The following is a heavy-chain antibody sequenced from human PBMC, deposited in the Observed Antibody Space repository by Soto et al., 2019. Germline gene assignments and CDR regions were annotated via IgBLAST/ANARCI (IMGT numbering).Heavy chain of an antibody. Sequence: GGSLRLSCAASGFTFSSYEMNWVRQAPGKGLEWVSYISSSGSTIYYADSVKGRFTISRDNAKNSLYLQMNSLRAEDTAVYYCARVPAGYMTYYYGMDVWGQGTTVTVSS. V-gene: IGHV3-48*03. CDR3: ARVPAGYMTYYYGMDV. CDR2: ISSSGSTI. J-gene: IGHJ6*02. CDR1: GFTFSSYE. D-gene: IGHD5-12*01.